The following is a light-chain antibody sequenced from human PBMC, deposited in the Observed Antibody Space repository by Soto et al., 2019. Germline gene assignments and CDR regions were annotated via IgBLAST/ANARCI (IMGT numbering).Light chain of an antibody. CDR2: DAS. CDR1: QSVSSY. V-gene: IGKV3-11*01. Sequence: EIVLTQSPATLSLSPGERATLSCRASQSVSSYLAWYQQKPGQAPRLLIYDASTRATGIPARFSGSGSGTDFTLTIPSLEPEDFAVYYCQQSSNWPPTFGQGTKVDI. J-gene: IGKJ1*01. CDR3: QQSSNWPPT.